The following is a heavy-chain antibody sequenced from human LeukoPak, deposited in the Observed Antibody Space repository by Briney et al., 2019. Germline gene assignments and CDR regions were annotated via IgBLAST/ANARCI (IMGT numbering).Heavy chain of an antibody. D-gene: IGHD6-13*01. V-gene: IGHV3-48*01. CDR2: ISSSSNTM. CDR1: GFTFSRYS. CDR3: ARPVMYSSSSGDY. Sequence: GGSLRLSCAASGFTFSRYSMNWVRQAPGKGLEWVSYISSSSNTMYYADSVRGRFTISRDNAKNSLYLQMNSLRAEDTAVYYCARPVMYSSSSGDYWGQGTLVTVSS. J-gene: IGHJ4*02.